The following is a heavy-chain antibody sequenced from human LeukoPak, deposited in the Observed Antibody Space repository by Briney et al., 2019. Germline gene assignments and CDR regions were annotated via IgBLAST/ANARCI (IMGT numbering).Heavy chain of an antibody. Sequence: SVQVSCRASEATFTNHYIHWVRQAPGQGLEWMGRINPDIDVANYEQNFQGRVTMTRDTSISTAYLDLGSLTSDDTAVYYCARAVIRGIHFDSWGQGTLVTVSS. CDR2: INPDIDVA. CDR1: EATFTNHY. CDR3: ARAVIRGIHFDS. V-gene: IGHV1-2*06. D-gene: IGHD3-10*01. J-gene: IGHJ4*02.